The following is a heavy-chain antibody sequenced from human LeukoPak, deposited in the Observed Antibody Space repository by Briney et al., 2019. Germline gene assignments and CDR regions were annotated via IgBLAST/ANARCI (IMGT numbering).Heavy chain of an antibody. CDR2: ISAYNGNT. Sequence: GASVTVSFTASGYSFTIFPIIWVRQAPGQGLEWMGWISAYNGNTNYAQKLQGRVTMTTDTSTSTAFMELRSLTSDDTAVYYCARVMGGSYLDYWGQGTLVIVSS. CDR1: GYSFTIFP. CDR3: ARVMGGSYLDY. D-gene: IGHD3-16*02. J-gene: IGHJ4*02. V-gene: IGHV1-18*01.